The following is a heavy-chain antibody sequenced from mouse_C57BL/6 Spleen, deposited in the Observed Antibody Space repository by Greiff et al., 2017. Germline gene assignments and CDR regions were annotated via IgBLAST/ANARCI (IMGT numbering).Heavy chain of an antibody. J-gene: IGHJ2*01. V-gene: IGHV2-2*01. D-gene: IGHD2-4*01. CDR2: IWSGGST. CDR3: ARNPYDYDGPYFDY. Sequence: VKLMESGPGLVQPSQSLSITCTVSGFSLPSYGVHWVRQSPGKGLEWLGVIWSGGSTDYNAAFISRLSISKDNSKSQVFFKMNSLQADDTAIYYCARNPYDYDGPYFDYWGQGTTLTVS. CDR1: GFSLPSYG.